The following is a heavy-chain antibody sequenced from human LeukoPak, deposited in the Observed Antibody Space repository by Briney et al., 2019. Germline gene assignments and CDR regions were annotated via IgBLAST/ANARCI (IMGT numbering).Heavy chain of an antibody. CDR1: GFTFSDYA. D-gene: IGHD3-16*02. CDR2: ISDSGGST. CDR3: ARHDSFIPY. Sequence: GGSLRLSWVAAGFTFSDYAMSWVRQAPGKGLGWVSGISDSGGSTYYADSVKGRCTISRDNSKNTVSLQMNNLRAEDTAVYFCARHDSFIPYWGQGTLVTVTS. J-gene: IGHJ4*02. V-gene: IGHV3-23*01.